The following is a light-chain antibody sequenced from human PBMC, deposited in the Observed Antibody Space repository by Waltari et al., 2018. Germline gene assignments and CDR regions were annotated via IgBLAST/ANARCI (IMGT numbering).Light chain of an antibody. CDR2: DTS. J-gene: IGKJ3*01. V-gene: IGKV3-11*01. CDR3: QQRTNWPPGFT. CDR1: QSVRSY. Sequence: EIVLPQSPATLSLSPGERATLPCRASQSVRSYLAWYQHKPGQAPRLLIYDTSNRATGIPARFSGSGSGIDFTLTISSLEPEDFAVYYCQQRTNWPPGFTFGPGTRVDI.